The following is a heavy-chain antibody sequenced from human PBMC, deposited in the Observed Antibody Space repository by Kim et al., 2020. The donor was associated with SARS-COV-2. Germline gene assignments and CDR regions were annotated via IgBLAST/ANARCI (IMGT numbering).Heavy chain of an antibody. V-gene: IGHV4-59*13. CDR1: GGSISSYY. Sequence: SETLSLTCTVSGGSISSYYWSWIRQPQGKGLGWIGYIYYSGSTNYNPSLKSRGTISVDTAKNRFSLKLSSVTGADTVVYYCARATEGYTSGWYLDYWGKGTLVTVSS. D-gene: IGHD6-19*01. CDR3: ARATEGYTSGWYLDY. J-gene: IGHJ4*02. CDR2: IYYSGST.